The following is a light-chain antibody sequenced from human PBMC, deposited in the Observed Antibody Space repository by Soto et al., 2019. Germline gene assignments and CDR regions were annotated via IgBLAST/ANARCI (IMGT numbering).Light chain of an antibody. Sequence: EVVLTQSPATLSVSPGERATLSCRASQNVGSNLAWYQHKPGQAPRLLISGASTRATGVPARFSGSGSGTEFALTISSLQSEDFTVYFCQQYNTRPKTFGQGTKV. CDR2: GAS. CDR1: QNVGSN. CDR3: QQYNTRPKT. V-gene: IGKV3-15*01. J-gene: IGKJ1*01.